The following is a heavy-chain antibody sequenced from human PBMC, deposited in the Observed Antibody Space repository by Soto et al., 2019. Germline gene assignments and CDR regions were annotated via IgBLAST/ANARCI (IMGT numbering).Heavy chain of an antibody. CDR3: ARLPVVVITNYSYYGMDV. CDR1: GGTFSSYA. CDR2: IIPIFGTA. J-gene: IGHJ6*02. D-gene: IGHD3-22*01. Sequence: QVQLVQSGAEVKKPGSSVKVSCKASGGTFSSYAISWVRQAPGQGLEWMGGIIPIFGTANYAQKFQGRVTITADESTSTAYMELSSLRSEDTAVYYCARLPVVVITNYSYYGMDVWGQGTTVTVSS. V-gene: IGHV1-69*12.